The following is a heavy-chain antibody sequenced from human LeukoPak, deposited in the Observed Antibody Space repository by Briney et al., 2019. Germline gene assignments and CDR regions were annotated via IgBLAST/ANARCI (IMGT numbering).Heavy chain of an antibody. CDR2: IYYSGST. D-gene: IGHD5-18*01. CDR3: ARQRQSAMVLGNWFDP. V-gene: IGHV4-59*01. Sequence: SETLSLTCTVSGGSISSYYWSWLRQPPGKGLEWIGYIYYSGSTNYNPSLKSRVTISVDTSKNQFSLKLSSVTAADTAVYYCARQRQSAMVLGNWFDPWGQGTLVTVSS. J-gene: IGHJ5*02. CDR1: GGSISSYY.